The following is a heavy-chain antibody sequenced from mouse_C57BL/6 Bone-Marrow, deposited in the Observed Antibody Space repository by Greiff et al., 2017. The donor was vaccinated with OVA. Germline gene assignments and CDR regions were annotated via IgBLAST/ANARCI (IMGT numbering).Heavy chain of an antibody. D-gene: IGHD2-3*01. CDR1: GFTFSDYY. CDR2: ISNGGGST. J-gene: IGHJ3*01. V-gene: IGHV5-12*01. CDR3: ARRNDGYSFAY. Sequence: DVHLVESGGGLVQPGGSLKLSCAASGFTFSDYYMYWVRQTPEKRLEWVAYISNGGGSTYYPDTVKGRFTISRDNAKNTLYLQMSRLKSEDTAMYYCARRNDGYSFAYWGQGTLVTVSA.